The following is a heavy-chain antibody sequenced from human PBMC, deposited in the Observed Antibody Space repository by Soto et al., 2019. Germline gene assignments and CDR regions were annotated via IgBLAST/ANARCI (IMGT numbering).Heavy chain of an antibody. J-gene: IGHJ4*02. D-gene: IGHD3-3*01. CDR2: IIPMFGTA. CDR1: GGTFSSYA. V-gene: IGHV1-69*13. CDR3: ARVKDFWSGYWYYFDY. Sequence: SVKVCFKASGGTFSSYAISLVRQAPGQGLEWMGGIIPMFGTANYAQKFQGRVTITAYESTSTAYMELSSLRSEDTAVYYCARVKDFWSGYWYYFDYWGQGTMVTVSS.